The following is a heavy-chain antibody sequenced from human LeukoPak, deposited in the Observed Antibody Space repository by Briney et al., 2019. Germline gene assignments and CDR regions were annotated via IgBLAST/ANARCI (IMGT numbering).Heavy chain of an antibody. CDR1: GFTFSRYA. CDR2: ISYDGSNK. J-gene: IGHJ3*02. CDR3: AREAEAFDI. V-gene: IGHV3-30-3*01. Sequence: GGSLRLSCAASGFTFSRYAMHWVRQAPDKGLEWVAVISYDGSNKYYADSVKGRFTISRDNSKNTLYLQMNSLRAEDTAVYYCAREAEAFDIWGQGTMVTVSS.